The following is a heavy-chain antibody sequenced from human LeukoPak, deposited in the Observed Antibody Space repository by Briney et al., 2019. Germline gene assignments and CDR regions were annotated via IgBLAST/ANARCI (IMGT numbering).Heavy chain of an antibody. V-gene: IGHV4-38-2*01. Sequence: PSETLSLTCAVSGYSISSGHYWGWIRQPPGKGLEWIGSIYHSGSTYYNPSLKSRVTISVDTSKNQFSLKLSSVTAADTAVYYCARLTYYDILTGYFAFDIWGQGTMVTVSS. CDR1: GYSISSGHY. CDR3: ARLTYYDILTGYFAFDI. J-gene: IGHJ3*02. D-gene: IGHD3-9*01. CDR2: IYHSGST.